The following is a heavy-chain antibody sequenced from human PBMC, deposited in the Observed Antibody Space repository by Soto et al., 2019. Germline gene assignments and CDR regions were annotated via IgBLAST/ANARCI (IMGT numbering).Heavy chain of an antibody. J-gene: IGHJ4*02. V-gene: IGHV5-51*01. CDR2: IYPGDSDI. CDR1: GYSFTTYW. D-gene: IGHD3-16*01. Sequence: GESLKSSCKGSGYSFTTYWIGWVRQMPGKGLEWMGIIYPGDSDIRYSPSFQGQVTISADKSITTAYLQWSSLKASDTAMYYCARQELGVGPVHWGQGTVVTVSS. CDR3: ARQELGVGPVH.